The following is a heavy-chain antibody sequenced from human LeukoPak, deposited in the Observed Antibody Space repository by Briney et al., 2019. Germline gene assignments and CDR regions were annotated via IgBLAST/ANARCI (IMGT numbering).Heavy chain of an antibody. CDR2: IKSKTDGGTT. Sequence: KAGGSLRLSCAASGFTFSNAWMSWVRQAPGKGLEWVGRIKSKTDGGTTDYAAPVKGRFTISRDDSKNTLYLQMNSLKTEDTPVYYCTTDSPWSSTRCPPWAFDIWGQGTMVTVSS. J-gene: IGHJ3*02. D-gene: IGHD2-2*01. CDR1: GFTFSNAW. CDR3: TTDSPWSSTRCPPWAFDI. V-gene: IGHV3-15*01.